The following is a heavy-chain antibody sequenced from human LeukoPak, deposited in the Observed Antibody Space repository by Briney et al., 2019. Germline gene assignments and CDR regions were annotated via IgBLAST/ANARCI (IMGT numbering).Heavy chain of an antibody. CDR2: ISGSGGST. CDR3: ATLDYYDRSPRILDY. D-gene: IGHD3-22*01. CDR1: GFTFSSYA. J-gene: IGHJ4*02. Sequence: PGGSLRLSCAASGFTFSSYAMSWVRQAPGKGLEWVSAISGSGGSTYYADSVKGRFTISRDNAKNSLYLQMNSLRAEDTAVYYCATLDYYDRSPRILDYWGQGTLVTVSS. V-gene: IGHV3-23*01.